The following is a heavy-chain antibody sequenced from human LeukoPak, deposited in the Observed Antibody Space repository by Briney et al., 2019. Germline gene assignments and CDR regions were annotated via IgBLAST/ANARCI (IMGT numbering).Heavy chain of an antibody. J-gene: IGHJ4*02. CDR1: GFTFSSYE. CDR2: ISGSGGST. D-gene: IGHD2-15*01. Sequence: SGGSLRLSCAASGFTFSSYEMNWVRQAPGKGLEWVSAISGSGGSTYYADSVKGRFTISRDNSKNTLYLQMNSLRAEDTAVYYCAKGTVVVVAATFFDYWGQGTLVTVSS. CDR3: AKGTVVVVAATFFDY. V-gene: IGHV3-23*01.